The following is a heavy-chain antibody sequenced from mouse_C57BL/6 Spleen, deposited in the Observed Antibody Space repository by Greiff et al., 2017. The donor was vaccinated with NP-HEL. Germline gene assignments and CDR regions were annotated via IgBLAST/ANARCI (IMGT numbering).Heavy chain of an antibody. D-gene: IGHD1-1*01. J-gene: IGHJ2*01. CDR3: ARGGITTVVPYYFDY. CDR1: GFTFSSYA. CDR2: ISAGGSYT. V-gene: IGHV5-4*01. Sequence: EVQRVESGGGLVKPGGSLKLSCAASGFTFSSYAMSWVRQTPEKRLEWVATISAGGSYTYYPDNVKGRFTISRDNAKNNLYLQMSHLKSEDTAMYYCARGGITTVVPYYFDYWGQGTTLTVSS.